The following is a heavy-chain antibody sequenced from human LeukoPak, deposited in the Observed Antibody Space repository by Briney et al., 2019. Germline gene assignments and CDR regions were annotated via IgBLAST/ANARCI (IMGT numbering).Heavy chain of an antibody. Sequence: GGSLRLSCAASGFTFSSYWTHWVRQAPGKGLVWVSRINSDGSSTSYADSVKGRFTISRDNAKNTLYLQMNSLRAEDTAVYYCARGPRAYSSGYYYPFDYWGQGTLVTVSS. D-gene: IGHD3-22*01. J-gene: IGHJ4*02. CDR3: ARGPRAYSSGYYYPFDY. CDR1: GFTFSSYW. V-gene: IGHV3-74*01. CDR2: INSDGSST.